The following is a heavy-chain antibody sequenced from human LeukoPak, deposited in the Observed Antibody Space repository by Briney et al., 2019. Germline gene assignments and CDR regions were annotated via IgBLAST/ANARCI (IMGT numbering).Heavy chain of an antibody. CDR3: ARVHRITIIVVDAFDI. V-gene: IGHV1-46*01. CDR1: GYTFTSYY. Sequence: ASVKVSCKASGYTFTSYYMHWVRQAPGQGLEWMGIINPSGGSTGYAQKFQGRVTMTRDTSTSTVYMELSSLRSEDTAVYYCARVHRITIIVVDAFDIWGQETMVPVSS. CDR2: INPSGGST. J-gene: IGHJ3*02. D-gene: IGHD3-22*01.